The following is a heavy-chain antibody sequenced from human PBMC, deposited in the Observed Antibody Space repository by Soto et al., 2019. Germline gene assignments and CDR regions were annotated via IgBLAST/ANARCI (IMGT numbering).Heavy chain of an antibody. V-gene: IGHV3-74*01. CDR1: GITFNNYW. CDR2: INNVASII. J-gene: IGHJ4*02. Sequence: EVQLVESGGGLIQPGGSLRLSCAVSGITFNNYWMHWIRQTPGKGLVWVSHINNVASIINYADSVKGRFTISRDNAGNTVYLQMNSLGVEDTATYYCAIDDGRGLKYWGQGTSVTVSS. CDR3: AIDDGRGLKY.